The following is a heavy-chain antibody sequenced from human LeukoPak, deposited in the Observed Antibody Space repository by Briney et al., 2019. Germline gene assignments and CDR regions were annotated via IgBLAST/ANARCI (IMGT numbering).Heavy chain of an antibody. Sequence: GGSLRLSCAASGFTVSSSYMSWVRQAPGKGLEWVSGIYSGGNTYYADSVRGRFTVSRDNSKNTLYLQMNSLRAEDTAVYYCARDGPDRGTTDYFDYWGQGTLVTVSS. D-gene: IGHD1-7*01. CDR2: IYSGGNT. V-gene: IGHV3-66*01. CDR1: GFTVSSSY. CDR3: ARDGPDRGTTDYFDY. J-gene: IGHJ4*02.